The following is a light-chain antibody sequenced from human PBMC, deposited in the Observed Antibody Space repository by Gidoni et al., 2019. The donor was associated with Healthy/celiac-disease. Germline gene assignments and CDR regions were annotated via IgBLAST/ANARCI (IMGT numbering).Light chain of an antibody. J-gene: IGKJ1*01. Sequence: DIQITHSPSTLSASVGDRVTITCRASQSISSWLAWYQQKPGKAPKLMIYKASSLESGVPSRFSGSGSGTEFTLTISSLQPDDFATYYCQQYNSSPKTFGQGTKVEIK. V-gene: IGKV1-5*03. CDR1: QSISSW. CDR2: KAS. CDR3: QQYNSSPKT.